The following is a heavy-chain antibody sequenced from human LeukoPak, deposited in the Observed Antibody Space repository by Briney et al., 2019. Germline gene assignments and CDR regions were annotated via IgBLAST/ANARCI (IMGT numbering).Heavy chain of an antibody. CDR2: INPSGGNT. V-gene: IGHV1-46*01. Sequence: GASVKVSCKASGYTFTSYYMHWVRQAPGQGLEWMGIINPSGGNTNYAQKFLGRVSMTADTSTSTAYMELRSLTSDDTAVYYCARSGRGTYYYFDLWGLGTLVTVSS. D-gene: IGHD5-12*01. J-gene: IGHJ4*02. CDR3: ARSGRGTYYYFDL. CDR1: GYTFTSYY.